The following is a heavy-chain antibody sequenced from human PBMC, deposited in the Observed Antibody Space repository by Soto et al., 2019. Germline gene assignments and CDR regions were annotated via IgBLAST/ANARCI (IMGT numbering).Heavy chain of an antibody. CDR1: GGTFSSYT. CDR3: ARDLFSSSFHYYYMDV. J-gene: IGHJ6*03. D-gene: IGHD6-6*01. CDR2: IIPILGIA. Sequence: SVKVSCKASGGTFSSYTISWVRQAPGQGLEWMGRIIPILGIANYAQKFQGRVTITADKSTSTAYMELSSLRSEDTAVYYCARDLFSSSFHYYYMDVWGKGTTVTVSS. V-gene: IGHV1-69*02.